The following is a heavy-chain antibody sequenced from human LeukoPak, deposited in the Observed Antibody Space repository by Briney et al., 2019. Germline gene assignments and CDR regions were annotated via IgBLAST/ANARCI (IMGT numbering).Heavy chain of an antibody. D-gene: IGHD3-10*01. V-gene: IGHV1-69*13. Sequence: GASVKVSCKASGGTFSSYAISWVRQAPGQGLEWMGGIIPIFGTANYAQKFRGRVTITADESTSTAYMELSSLRSEDTAVYYCARVFDGSGSYWYYYYGMDVWGQGTTVTVSS. CDR3: ARVFDGSGSYWYYYYGMDV. J-gene: IGHJ6*02. CDR2: IIPIFGTA. CDR1: GGTFSSYA.